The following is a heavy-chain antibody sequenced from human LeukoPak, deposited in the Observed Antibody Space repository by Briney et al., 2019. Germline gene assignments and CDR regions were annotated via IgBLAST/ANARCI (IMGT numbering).Heavy chain of an antibody. CDR2: IYYSGST. CDR3: ARCRVGFSSSSDWYFDL. J-gene: IGHJ2*01. Sequence: KPSETLSLTCTVSGGSISSYYWSWIRQPPGKGLEWMGYIYYSGSTNYNPSLKSRVTISVDTSKNQFSLKLSSVTAADTAVYYCARCRVGFSSSSDWYFDLWGRGTLVTVSS. CDR1: GGSISSYY. D-gene: IGHD6-6*01. V-gene: IGHV4-59*01.